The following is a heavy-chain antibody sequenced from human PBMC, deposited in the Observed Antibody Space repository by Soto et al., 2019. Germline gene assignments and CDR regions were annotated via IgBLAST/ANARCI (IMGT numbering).Heavy chain of an antibody. J-gene: IGHJ5*02. Sequence: EVQLVESGGGLVQPGGSLRLSCAASGFAFSTKWMHWLRQGPGKGLVWVSRINIDGTTTNYADSVKGRFTISRDNAKNMLYLQMDSLRAEDTAVYYCARIPYSDTDPCPWGQGTLVTVSS. CDR1: GFAFSTKW. D-gene: IGHD1-26*01. CDR2: INIDGTTT. V-gene: IGHV3-74*01. CDR3: ARIPYSDTDPCP.